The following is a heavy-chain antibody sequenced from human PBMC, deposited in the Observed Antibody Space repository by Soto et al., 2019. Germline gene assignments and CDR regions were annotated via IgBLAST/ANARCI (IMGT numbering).Heavy chain of an antibody. CDR2: ISAYNGNT. CDR3: ARKSSSWYLEGYNWFDP. D-gene: IGHD6-13*01. J-gene: IGHJ5*02. Sequence: ASVKVSCKASGYTFTSYGISWVRQAPGQGLEWMGWISAYNGNTNYAQKLQGRVTMTTDTSTSTAYMELRSLRSDDTAVYYCARKSSSWYLEGYNWFDPWGQGTLVTVSS. V-gene: IGHV1-18*01. CDR1: GYTFTSYG.